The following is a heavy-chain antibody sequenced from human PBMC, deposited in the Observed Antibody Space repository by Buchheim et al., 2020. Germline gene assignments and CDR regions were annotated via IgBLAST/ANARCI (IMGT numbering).Heavy chain of an antibody. Sequence: EVQLVESGGNVVRPGGSLRLSCAASGFTFDDYGMSWVRQAPGKGLEWVSGITWNGGSTGYADSVKGRFTISRDNAKNSLYLQMNSLRAEDTALYYCARDSNSAVAGSLRYYYGMDVWGQGTT. CDR1: GFTFDDYG. D-gene: IGHD6-19*01. CDR2: ITWNGGST. J-gene: IGHJ6*02. CDR3: ARDSNSAVAGSLRYYYGMDV. V-gene: IGHV3-20*04.